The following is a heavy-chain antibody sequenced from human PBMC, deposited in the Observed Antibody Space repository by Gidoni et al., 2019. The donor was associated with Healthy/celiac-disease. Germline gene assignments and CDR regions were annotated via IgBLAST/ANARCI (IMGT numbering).Heavy chain of an antibody. Sequence: QVQLVQSGAEVKKPGASVKVFCKAYGYTFTGYYMHWVRQAPGQGLEWMGWINPNSGGTNYAQKFQGWVTMTRDTSISTAYMELSRLRSDDTAVYYCAREAKGDYYYYYGMDVWGQGTTVTVSS. CDR2: INPNSGGT. J-gene: IGHJ6*02. CDR1: GYTFTGYY. CDR3: AREAKGDYYYYYGMDV. D-gene: IGHD2-21*02. V-gene: IGHV1-2*04.